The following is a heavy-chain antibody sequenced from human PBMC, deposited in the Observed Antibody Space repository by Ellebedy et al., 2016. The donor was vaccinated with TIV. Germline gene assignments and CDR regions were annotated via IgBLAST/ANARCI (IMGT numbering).Heavy chain of an antibody. CDR3: ARDRTATGTTHDAFDI. CDR2: IYSDGHT. CDR1: GFTFSSNY. V-gene: IGHV3-53*01. D-gene: IGHD1-1*01. Sequence: GESLKISXAASGFTFSSNYMSWVRQAPGKGLEWVSIIYSDGHTYYADSVTGRFIISRDNSKNTLYLQMNSLRAEDTAVYYCARDRTATGTTHDAFDIWGEGTMVTVSS. J-gene: IGHJ3*02.